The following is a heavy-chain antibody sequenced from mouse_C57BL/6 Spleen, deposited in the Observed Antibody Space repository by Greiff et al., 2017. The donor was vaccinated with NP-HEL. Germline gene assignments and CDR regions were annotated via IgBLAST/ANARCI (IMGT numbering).Heavy chain of an antibody. CDR3: ARDVYYGNLAWFAY. CDR1: GFTFSSYA. V-gene: IGHV5-4*01. J-gene: IGHJ3*01. D-gene: IGHD2-1*01. Sequence: EVQGVESGGGLVKPGGSLKLSCAASGFTFSSYAMSWVRQTPEKRLEWVATISDGGSYTYYPDNVKGRFTISRDNAKNNLYLQMSHLKSEDTAMYYCARDVYYGNLAWFAYWGQGTLVTVSA. CDR2: ISDGGSYT.